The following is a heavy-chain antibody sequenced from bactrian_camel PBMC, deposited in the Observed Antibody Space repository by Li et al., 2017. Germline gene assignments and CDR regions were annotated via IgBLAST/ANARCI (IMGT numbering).Heavy chain of an antibody. V-gene: IGHV3S40*01. Sequence: WFRQAPGKEREGVAAIHTGGGSTYYADFVQGRFTISRDNAKNSVYLQMTSLKPEDTAMYYCAATRAIPRAGLGSWLVNHYPDMDYWGEGTQVTVS. CDR2: IHTGGGST. J-gene: IGHJ7*01. D-gene: IGHD1*01.